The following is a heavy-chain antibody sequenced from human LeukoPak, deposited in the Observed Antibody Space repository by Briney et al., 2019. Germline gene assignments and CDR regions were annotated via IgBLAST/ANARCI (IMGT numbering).Heavy chain of an antibody. CDR1: GGTFSSYA. Sequence: GASVKVSCKASGGTFSSYAISWVRQAPGQGLEWMGRIIPIFGTANYAQKFQGRVTITTDESTSTAYMELSSLRSEDTAVYYCASSRYYDSSGYYPDDYWGQGTLVTVS. V-gene: IGHV1-69*05. CDR2: IIPIFGTA. CDR3: ASSRYYDSSGYYPDDY. D-gene: IGHD3-22*01. J-gene: IGHJ4*02.